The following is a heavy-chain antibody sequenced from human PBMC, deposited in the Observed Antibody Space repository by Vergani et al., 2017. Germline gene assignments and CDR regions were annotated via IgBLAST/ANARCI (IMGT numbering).Heavy chain of an antibody. Sequence: QLQLQESGPGLVKPSETLSLTCTVFDGSVSSGYYYWGWIRQPPGKGLEWIGSMYYSGNTYHNPSLRSRVTISVDTSRNQFSLKLSSVTAADTAVYYCAKQGFCGGANGDNAFDSWGRGRLVTVSS. J-gene: IGHJ3*02. CDR2: MYYSGNT. V-gene: IGHV4-39*01. CDR3: AKQGFCGGANGDNAFDS. CDR1: DGSVSSGYYY. D-gene: IGHD2-15*01.